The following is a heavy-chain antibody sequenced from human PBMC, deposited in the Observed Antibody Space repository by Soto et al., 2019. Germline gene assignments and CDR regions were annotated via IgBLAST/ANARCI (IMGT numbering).Heavy chain of an antibody. CDR1: GGTFSSYA. J-gene: IGHJ6*02. CDR3: ARDQVMGEISPRDYYGMDV. CDR2: IIPIFGTA. Sequence: QVQLVQSGAEVKKPGSSVKVSCKASGGTFSSYAISWVRQAPGQGLEWMGGIIPIFGTANYAQKFQGRVTITADESTSTAYMELSSLRAEDTAVYYCARDQVMGEISPRDYYGMDVWGQGTTVTVSS. D-gene: IGHD3-16*01. V-gene: IGHV1-69*01.